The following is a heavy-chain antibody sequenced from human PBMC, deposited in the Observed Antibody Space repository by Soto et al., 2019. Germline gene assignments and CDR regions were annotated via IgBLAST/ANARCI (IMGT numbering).Heavy chain of an antibody. Sequence: XESLRLSCAASGFTFSSYALSWVRQAPGKGLEWVSAIGGSGDVTYYADSVKGRFTISRDNSRNTVYLQMNSLRAEDTAVYYCAKGVPPGFDPWGQGTLVTVSS. CDR2: IGGSGDVT. V-gene: IGHV3-23*01. J-gene: IGHJ5*02. CDR1: GFTFSSYA. CDR3: AKGVPPGFDP.